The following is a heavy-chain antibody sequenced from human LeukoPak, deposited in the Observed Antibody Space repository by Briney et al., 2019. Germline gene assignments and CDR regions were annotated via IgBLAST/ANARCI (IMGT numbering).Heavy chain of an antibody. J-gene: IGHJ4*02. CDR1: GFTFSRYS. CDR3: ATDRGWRTSGYYLYYFEY. CDR2: INSNGDYI. D-gene: IGHD3-3*01. V-gene: IGHV3-21*01. Sequence: PGGSLRLSCVASGFTFSRYSMSWVRQAPGKGLEWVSSINSNGDYIYYADSVKGRFTISRDTARNSLFLQMNSLRAEDTAVYYCATDRGWRTSGYYLYYFEYWGQGTLVTYSS.